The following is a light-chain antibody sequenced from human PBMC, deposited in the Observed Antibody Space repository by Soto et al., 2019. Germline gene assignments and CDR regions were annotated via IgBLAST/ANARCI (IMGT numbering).Light chain of an antibody. V-gene: IGKV1-13*02. CDR3: QQYSSSSEWT. CDR2: DAS. Sequence: IQVTQSPSSLSASVGDRVTITCRASQGIGSALAWYQQKPGKAPKLLIYDASSLESGVPSRFSGSGSGTDFTLTISSLQPDDFATYYCQQYSSSSEWTFGQGTKVDIK. CDR1: QGIGSA. J-gene: IGKJ1*01.